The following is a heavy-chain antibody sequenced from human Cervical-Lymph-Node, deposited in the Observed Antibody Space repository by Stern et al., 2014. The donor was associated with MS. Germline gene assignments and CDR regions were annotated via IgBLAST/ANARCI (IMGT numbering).Heavy chain of an antibody. CDR1: GYSFTSHW. V-gene: IGHV5-51*01. J-gene: IGHJ6*02. CDR3: ARHQTDYKGRDYYYYGMDV. Sequence: VQLVQSGAEVKKPGESLKISCKGSGYSFTSHWIGWVRQMPGKGLEWMGMIYPGDSDTRYSPSFQGQVTISADKSISPAYLQWSSLKASDTAIYYCARHQTDYKGRDYYYYGMDVWGQGTTVTVSS. CDR2: IYPGDSDT. D-gene: IGHD4-11*01.